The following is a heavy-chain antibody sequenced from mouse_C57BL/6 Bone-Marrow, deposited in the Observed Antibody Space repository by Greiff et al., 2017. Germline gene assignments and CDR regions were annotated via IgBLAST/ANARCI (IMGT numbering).Heavy chain of an antibody. D-gene: IGHD4-1*01. J-gene: IGHJ2*01. CDR2: ISSGGSYT. Sequence: EVKLQESGGDLVKPGGFLKLSCAASGFTFSSYGMSWVRQTPDKRLEWVATISSGGSYTYYPDSVKGRFTISRDNAKNTLYLQMSSLKSEDTAMYYCARRDWSYYFDYWGQGTTLTVSS. CDR1: GFTFSSYG. CDR3: ARRDWSYYFDY. V-gene: IGHV5-6*02.